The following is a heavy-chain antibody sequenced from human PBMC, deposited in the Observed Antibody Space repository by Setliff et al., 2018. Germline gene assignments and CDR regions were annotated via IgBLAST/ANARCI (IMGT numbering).Heavy chain of an antibody. CDR2: IDQSGST. J-gene: IGHJ5*02. CDR3: AGGAFGSRWYVRPWFDP. Sequence: SETLSLTCAVYGDSFSGYFWTWIRQPPGKGLEWIGDIDQSGSTNYNPSLKSRHTISVDTSKNQFSLSLSSVTAADTAVYYCAGGAFGSRWYVRPWFDPWGQGTLVTVSS. D-gene: IGHD6-13*01. V-gene: IGHV4-34*01. CDR1: GDSFSGYF.